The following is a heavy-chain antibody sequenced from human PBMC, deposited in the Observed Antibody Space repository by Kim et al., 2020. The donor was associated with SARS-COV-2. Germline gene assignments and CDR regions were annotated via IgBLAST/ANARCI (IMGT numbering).Heavy chain of an antibody. D-gene: IGHD3-16*01. CDR2: YI. CDR3: ARPFRDAFDY. V-gene: IGHV3-21*01. Sequence: YIYYADSVKGRFTISRDNAKNSLYLQMNSLRAEDTAVYYCARPFRDAFDYWGQGTLVTVSS. J-gene: IGHJ4*02.